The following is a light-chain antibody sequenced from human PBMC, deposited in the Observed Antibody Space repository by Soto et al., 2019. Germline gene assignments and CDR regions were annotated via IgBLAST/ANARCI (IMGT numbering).Light chain of an antibody. Sequence: EIVMTQSPATLSVSPGERATLSCRASQSVSSNLAWYQQKPGQAPRLLIYGASTRATGIPARFSGSGSGTEFTLTISSLQSEDFAVYYCQHIGAFGQGTKVELK. V-gene: IGKV3-15*01. J-gene: IGKJ1*01. CDR1: QSVSSN. CDR2: GAS. CDR3: QHIGA.